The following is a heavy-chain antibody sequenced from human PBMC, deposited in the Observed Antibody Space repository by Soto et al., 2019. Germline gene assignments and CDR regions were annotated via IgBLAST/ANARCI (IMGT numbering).Heavy chain of an antibody. J-gene: IGHJ6*02. D-gene: IGHD3-3*01. Sequence: NPSETLSLTCKVSGGSMRGYSWSWIRQTPGEGLEWIGYVSHSGRTDYSPSLKNRVTISLDMSKNHFALHVDSVDPADTAVYYCARVAMEHYHDMRSGSTSSALDVWGQGTTVTVSS. CDR3: ARVAMEHYHDMRSGSTSSALDV. CDR1: GGSMRGYS. CDR2: VSHSGRT. V-gene: IGHV4-59*13.